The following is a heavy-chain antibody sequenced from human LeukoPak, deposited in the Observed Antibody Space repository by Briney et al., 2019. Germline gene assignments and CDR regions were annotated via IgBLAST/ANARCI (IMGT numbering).Heavy chain of an antibody. Sequence: GSSVKVSCTASGGTLSGYTISWVRQAPGQGVEWMGRFIPFLGKANNAKKFKGRVRITPDKSTSTAYMELSSLRSEDTAVYYCARDGLPVESAYWGQGTLVTVSS. V-gene: IGHV1-69*08. CDR1: GGTLSGYT. J-gene: IGHJ4*02. CDR2: FIPFLGKA. CDR3: ARDGLPVESAY. D-gene: IGHD2-21*02.